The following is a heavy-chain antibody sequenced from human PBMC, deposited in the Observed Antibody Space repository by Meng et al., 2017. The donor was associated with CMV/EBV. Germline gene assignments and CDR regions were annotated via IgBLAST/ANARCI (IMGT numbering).Heavy chain of an antibody. CDR3: AWGGVVPAANYFDY. J-gene: IGHJ4*02. V-gene: IGHV1-69*05. Sequence: SVKVSCKASGGTFSSYAISWVRQAPGQGLEWMGGIIPIFGTANYAQKFQGRVTITTDESTSTAYMELSSLRSEETAVYYCAWGGVVPAANYFDYWGQGTLVTVSS. D-gene: IGHD2-2*01. CDR1: GGTFSSYA. CDR2: IIPIFGTA.